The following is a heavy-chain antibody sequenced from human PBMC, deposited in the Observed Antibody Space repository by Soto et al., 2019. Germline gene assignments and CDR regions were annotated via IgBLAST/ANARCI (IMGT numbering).Heavy chain of an antibody. V-gene: IGHV4-31*03. CDR1: GGSISRGGYY. Sequence: QVQLQESGPGLVKPSQTLSLTCTVSGGSISRGGYYWSWIRQHPGKGLEWIGSIYYSGSTYYNPSLKSRVTISVDTSKNQFSLKLSSVTAADTAVYYCAREAYCSSTSCYNWFDPWGQGTLVTVSS. CDR2: IYYSGST. CDR3: AREAYCSSTSCYNWFDP. J-gene: IGHJ5*02. D-gene: IGHD2-2*01.